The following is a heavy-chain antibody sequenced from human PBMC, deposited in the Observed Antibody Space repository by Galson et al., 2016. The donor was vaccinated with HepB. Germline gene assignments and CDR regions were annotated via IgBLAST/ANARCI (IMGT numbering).Heavy chain of an antibody. CDR1: GITFRTYN. CDR2: ISDSGTST. V-gene: IGHV3-23*01. Sequence: SLRLSCAASGITFRTYNMNWVRQAPGKGLEWISGISDSGTSTYHADSVKGRFTISRDNSKNKLYLQMNSLRAEDTAIYYCGKNLKRASYYDYVWGTAINSWGQGALVTVSS. D-gene: IGHD3-16*01. J-gene: IGHJ4*02. CDR3: GKNLKRASYYDYVWGTAINS.